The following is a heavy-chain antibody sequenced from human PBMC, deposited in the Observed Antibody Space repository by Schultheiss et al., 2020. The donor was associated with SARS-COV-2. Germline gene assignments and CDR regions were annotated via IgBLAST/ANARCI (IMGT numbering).Heavy chain of an antibody. CDR1: GGSISSSSYY. J-gene: IGHJ6*03. V-gene: IGHV4-61*05. D-gene: IGHD2-2*01. Sequence: SETLSLTCTVSGGSISSSSYYWGWIRQPPGKGLEWIGEIYHSGSTNYNPSLKSRVTISVDKSKNQFSLKLSSVTAADTAVYYCARTNLGYCSSTSCYPGSDYYYMDVWGKGTTVTVSS. CDR3: ARTNLGYCSSTSCYPGSDYYYMDV. CDR2: IYHSGST.